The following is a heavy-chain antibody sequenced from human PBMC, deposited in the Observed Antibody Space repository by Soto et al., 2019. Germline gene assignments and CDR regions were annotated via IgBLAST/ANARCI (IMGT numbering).Heavy chain of an antibody. Sequence: SETLSLTCTVSVGSISSGGYYWSWIRQHPGKGLEWIGYIYYSGSTHYNPSLKSRVTISVDTSKNQFSLKLSSVTAADTAVYYCARDFFQNTALEGFDPWGQGTLVTVSS. D-gene: IGHD3-3*01. CDR1: VGSISSGGYY. CDR2: IYYSGST. CDR3: ARDFFQNTALEGFDP. J-gene: IGHJ5*02. V-gene: IGHV4-31*03.